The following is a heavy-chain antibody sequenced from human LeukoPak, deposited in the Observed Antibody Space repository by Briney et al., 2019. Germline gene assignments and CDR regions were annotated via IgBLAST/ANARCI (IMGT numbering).Heavy chain of an antibody. CDR2: IYYSGCT. CDR1: GGSINSGGYY. CDR3: ARDGGYCSGGNCFDAFDI. J-gene: IGHJ3*02. D-gene: IGHD2-15*01. Sequence: TLSLTCTVSGGSINSGGYYWSWIRQHPGRGLEWIGYIYYSGCTYYNPSLKSRVTISIDTSKNQFSLKLSSVTAADTAVYYCARDGGYCSGGNCFDAFDIWGQGTMVTVSS. V-gene: IGHV4-31*03.